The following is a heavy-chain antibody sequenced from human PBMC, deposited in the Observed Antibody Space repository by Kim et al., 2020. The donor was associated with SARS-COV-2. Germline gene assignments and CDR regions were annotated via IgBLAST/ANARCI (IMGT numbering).Heavy chain of an antibody. CDR1: GYTFTSYY. CDR3: ARDPDYYDSSGYYYFDY. V-gene: IGHV1-46*01. Sequence: ASVKVSCKASGYTFTSYYMHWVRQAPGRGLEWMGIINPSGGSTSYAQKFQGRVTMTRDTSTSTVYMELSSLRSEDTAVYYCARDPDYYDSSGYYYFDYWGQGTLVTVSS. CDR2: INPSGGST. D-gene: IGHD3-22*01. J-gene: IGHJ4*02.